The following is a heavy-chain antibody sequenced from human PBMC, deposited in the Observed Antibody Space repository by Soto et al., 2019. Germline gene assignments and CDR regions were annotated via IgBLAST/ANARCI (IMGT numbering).Heavy chain of an antibody. CDR2: ISAYNGNT. D-gene: IGHD3-9*01. V-gene: IGHV1-18*01. J-gene: IGHJ4*02. CDR1: GYTFTSYG. Sequence: ASVKVSCKASGYTFTSYGISWVRQAPGQGLEWMGWISAYNGNTNYAQKLQGRVTMTTDTSTSTAYMELRSLRSDGTAVYYCARDGGPLRYFDWSKPYYFDYWGQGTLVTVSS. CDR3: ARDGGPLRYFDWSKPYYFDY.